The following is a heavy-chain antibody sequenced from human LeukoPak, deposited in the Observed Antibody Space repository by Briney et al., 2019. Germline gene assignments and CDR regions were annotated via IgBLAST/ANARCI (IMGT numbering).Heavy chain of an antibody. CDR1: GGSISSYY. J-gene: IGHJ4*02. Sequence: SETLSLTCTVSGGSISSYYWSWIRQPPGKGLEWIGYIYYSGSTNYNPSLKGRVTISVDTSKNQFSLKLSSVTAEDTAVYYCARVGEIATIMDYYFDYWGQGTLVTVSS. V-gene: IGHV4-59*01. D-gene: IGHD5-24*01. CDR2: IYYSGST. CDR3: ARVGEIATIMDYYFDY.